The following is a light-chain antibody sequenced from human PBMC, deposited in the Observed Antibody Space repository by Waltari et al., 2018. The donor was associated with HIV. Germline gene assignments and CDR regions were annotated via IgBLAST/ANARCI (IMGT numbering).Light chain of an antibody. CDR3: QSYDSTNPCI. J-gene: IGLJ1*01. V-gene: IGLV6-57*03. CDR1: SGAIASNS. Sequence: NFILTQPHSVSESPGKTVTISCARSSGAIASNSVQWYQQRPGRAPTTVIYEDNQRPSGVPDRFSGSIDSSSNSASLTIYDLKTEDEADYYCQSYDSTNPCIFGTGTRVTVL. CDR2: EDN.